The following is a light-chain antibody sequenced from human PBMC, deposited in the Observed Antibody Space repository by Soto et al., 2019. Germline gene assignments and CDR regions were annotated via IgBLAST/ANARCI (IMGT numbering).Light chain of an antibody. J-gene: IGLJ2*01. Sequence: QSALTQPASVPGSPGQSIAISCTGNSSGIGTFNLVSWYQQHPGKAPKLIIYEVNKRPSGISSRFSGSKSGNTASLTISGLQAGDEADYYCYSFAGFNTQFGGGTKVAVL. CDR1: SSGIGTFNL. CDR3: YSFAGFNTQ. CDR2: EVN. V-gene: IGLV2-23*02.